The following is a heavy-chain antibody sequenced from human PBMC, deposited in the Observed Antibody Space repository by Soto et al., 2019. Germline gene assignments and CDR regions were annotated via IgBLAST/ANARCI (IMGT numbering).Heavy chain of an antibody. CDR3: AKILAADSSGWYYFDY. CDR2: ISGSGGST. Sequence: PVGSLRLSCAASGFTFSSYAMSWVRQAPGKGLEWVSAISGSGGSTYYADSVKGRFTISRDNSKNTLYLQMNSLRAEDTAVYYCAKILAADSSGWYYFDYWGQGTLVTVSS. J-gene: IGHJ4*02. CDR1: GFTFSSYA. V-gene: IGHV3-23*01. D-gene: IGHD6-19*01.